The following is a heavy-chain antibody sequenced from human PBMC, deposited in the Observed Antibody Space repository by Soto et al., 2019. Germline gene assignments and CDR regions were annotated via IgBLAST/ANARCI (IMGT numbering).Heavy chain of an antibody. D-gene: IGHD3-10*01. J-gene: IGHJ2*01. CDR3: TTGVTMVRGDAYCYFAL. V-gene: IGHV3-15*01. Sequence: EVQLVESGGGLVKPGGSLRLSCAASGFTFSNAWMSWVRQAPGKGLEWVGRIKSKTDGGTTDYAAPVKGRFTISRDDSKPTLYLQMNSLKTADTAVYYCTTGVTMVRGDAYCYFALWGRGTLLTVSS. CDR2: IKSKTDGGTT. CDR1: GFTFSNAW.